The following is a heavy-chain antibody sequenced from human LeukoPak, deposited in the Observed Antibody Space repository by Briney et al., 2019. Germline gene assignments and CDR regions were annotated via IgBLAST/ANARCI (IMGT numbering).Heavy chain of an antibody. CDR2: IKEDGTET. J-gene: IGHJ4*02. V-gene: IGHV3-7*03. CDR1: GFMISSNW. Sequence: GGSLRLSCAASGFMISSNWMSWVRLAPGKGLEWVANIKEDGTETYYVDSVKGRFTISRDNAKNSLYLQMNSLRVEDTAVYYCAKEGRSLQTYWGQGTLVTVSS. D-gene: IGHD5-24*01. CDR3: AKEGRSLQTY.